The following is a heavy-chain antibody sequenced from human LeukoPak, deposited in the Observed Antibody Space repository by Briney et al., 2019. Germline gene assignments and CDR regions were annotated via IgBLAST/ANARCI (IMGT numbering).Heavy chain of an antibody. CDR1: GGSISGSSYY. CDR3: ARGDFWSGPFDY. CDR2: IYHSGST. J-gene: IGHJ4*02. Sequence: PSETLSLTCTVSGGSISGSSYYWGWIRQPPGKGLEWIGSIYHSGSTYYNPSLKSRVTISVDTSKNQFSLKLSSVTAADTAVYYCARGDFWSGPFDYWGQGTLVTVSS. V-gene: IGHV4-39*07. D-gene: IGHD3-3*01.